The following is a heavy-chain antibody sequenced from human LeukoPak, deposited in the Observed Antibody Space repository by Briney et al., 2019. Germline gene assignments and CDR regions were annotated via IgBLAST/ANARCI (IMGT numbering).Heavy chain of an antibody. Sequence: GGSLRLSCAASGFTFDDYGMSWVRQGPGKGLEWVSGINWNGGNTGYADSVKGQFTIFRDNAKNSLYLEMDSLRVEDTALYYCARTSDGNWFDPWGQGTLVTVSS. CDR3: ARTSDGNWFDP. J-gene: IGHJ5*02. D-gene: IGHD1-26*01. CDR1: GFTFDDYG. V-gene: IGHV3-20*04. CDR2: INWNGGNT.